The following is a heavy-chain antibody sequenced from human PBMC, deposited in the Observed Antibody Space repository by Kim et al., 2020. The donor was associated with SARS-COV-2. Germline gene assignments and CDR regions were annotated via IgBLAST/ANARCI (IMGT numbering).Heavy chain of an antibody. J-gene: IGHJ6*02. CDR3: TTNLKIMITFGGVPRGNMDV. CDR2: IKSKTDGGTT. CDR1: GFTFSNAW. V-gene: IGHV3-15*01. Sequence: GGSLRLSCAASGFTFSNAWMSGVRQAPGEGLEWVGRIKSKTDGGTTDYAAPVKGRFTISRDDSKNTLYLQMNSLKTEDTAVYYCTTNLKIMITFGGVPRGNMDVWGQGTTVTVSS. D-gene: IGHD3-16*01.